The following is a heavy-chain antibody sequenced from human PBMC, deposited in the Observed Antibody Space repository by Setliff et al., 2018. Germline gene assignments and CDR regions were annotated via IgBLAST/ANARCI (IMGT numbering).Heavy chain of an antibody. CDR2: TIPMFGTT. D-gene: IGHD5-18*01. CDR1: GSSFSSYG. Sequence: SVKVSCKASGSSFSSYGITWVRQAPGQGLEWMGGTIPMFGTTNYAQKFQGRVTIITDESTSTAYMELSSLRSEDTAVYFCAREGVDTRSSTDYRYYMDVWGKGTTVTVSS. V-gene: IGHV1-69*05. J-gene: IGHJ6*03. CDR3: AREGVDTRSSTDYRYYMDV.